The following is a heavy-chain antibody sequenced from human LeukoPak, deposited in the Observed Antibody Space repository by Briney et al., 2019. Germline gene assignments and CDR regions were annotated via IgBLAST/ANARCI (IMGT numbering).Heavy chain of an antibody. CDR1: GIIFSDSY. CDR2: ISSSSSYI. J-gene: IGHJ4*02. Sequence: PGGSLRLSCMASGIIFSDSYMNWVRQAPGKGLEWVSSISSSSSYIYYADSVKGRFTISRDNAKNSLYLQMNSLRAEDTAVYYCARDMYYYAAGDYWGQGTLVTVSS. V-gene: IGHV3-21*01. CDR3: ARDMYYYAAGDY. D-gene: IGHD3-10*01.